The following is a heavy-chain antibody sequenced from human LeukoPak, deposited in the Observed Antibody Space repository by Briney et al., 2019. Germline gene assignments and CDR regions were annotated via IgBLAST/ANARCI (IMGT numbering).Heavy chain of an antibody. CDR2: INYSGST. D-gene: IGHD6-19*01. CDR1: GGSITSISYY. J-gene: IGHJ4*02. V-gene: IGHV4-39*01. Sequence: PSETLSLTCTVSGGSITSISYYWGWLRQPPGKGLEWPGSINYSGSTYYNPSLKTQVTVSVDTSKNQFSLKLSSVTAADTAVYHCARQDSSGWYFNDYWGQGSLVTVSS. CDR3: ARQDSSGWYFNDY.